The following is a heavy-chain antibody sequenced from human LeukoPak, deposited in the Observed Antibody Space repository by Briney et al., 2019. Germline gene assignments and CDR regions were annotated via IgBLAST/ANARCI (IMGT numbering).Heavy chain of an antibody. J-gene: IGHJ4*02. V-gene: IGHV1-2*02. D-gene: IGHD5-18*01. CDR3: ARDYSYGEAPPDY. Sequence: ASVKVSRKASGYTFTGYYMHWVRQAPGQGLEWMGWINPNSGGTNYAQKFQGRVTMTRDTSISTAYMELSRLRSDDTAVYYCARDYSYGEAPPDYWGQGTLVTVSS. CDR2: INPNSGGT. CDR1: GYTFTGYY.